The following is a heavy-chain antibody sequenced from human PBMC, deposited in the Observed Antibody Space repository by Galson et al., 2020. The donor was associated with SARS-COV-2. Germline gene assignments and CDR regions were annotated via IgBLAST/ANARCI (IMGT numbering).Heavy chain of an antibody. V-gene: IGHV3-15*01. D-gene: IGHD6-19*01. CDR3: TTIGSSGWFNYFDY. J-gene: IGHJ4*02. CDR2: IKSKTDGGTT. Sequence: GGSLRLSCAASGFTFSNAWMSWVRQAPGKGLEWVGRIKSKTDGGTTDYAAPVKGRFTISRDDSKNTLYLQMNSLKTEDTAVYYCTTIGSSGWFNYFDYWGQGTLVTVSS. CDR1: GFTFSNAW.